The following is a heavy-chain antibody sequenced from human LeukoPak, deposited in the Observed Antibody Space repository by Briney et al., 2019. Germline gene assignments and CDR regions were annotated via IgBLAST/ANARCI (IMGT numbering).Heavy chain of an antibody. Sequence: GESLRLSCAASGFTFRSYWMSWVRQAPGKGLEWVANIKQDGSEKYYVDSVKGRFTISRDNAKNSLYLQMNSLIAEDTAVYYCPRAPEPGLGYCSSTSCYSIRSGYFQHWGQGTLVTVSS. CDR1: GFTFRSYW. V-gene: IGHV3-7*01. D-gene: IGHD2-2*01. J-gene: IGHJ1*01. CDR3: PRAPEPGLGYCSSTSCYSIRSGYFQH. CDR2: IKQDGSEK.